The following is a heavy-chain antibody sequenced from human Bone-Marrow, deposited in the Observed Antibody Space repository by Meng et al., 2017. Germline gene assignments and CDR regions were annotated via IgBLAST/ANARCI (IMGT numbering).Heavy chain of an antibody. J-gene: IGHJ4*02. CDR3: AKFLPGYSYGFDN. CDR1: GGSFSGYH. Sequence: SQTLSLTCAVYGGSFSGYHWSWIRQPPGKGLEWIGEINHSGSTNYNPSLKNRVTISVYTSKNRFSLKLNSVNAADTAVYYWAKFLPGYSYGFDNWGQGTLVTVSS. V-gene: IGHV4-34*01. D-gene: IGHD5-18*01. CDR2: INHSGST.